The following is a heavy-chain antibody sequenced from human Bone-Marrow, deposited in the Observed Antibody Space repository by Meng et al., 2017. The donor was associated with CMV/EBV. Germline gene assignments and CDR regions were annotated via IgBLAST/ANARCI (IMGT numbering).Heavy chain of an antibody. J-gene: IGHJ4*02. D-gene: IGHD1-26*01. V-gene: IGHV4-34*01. CDR3: APGFRSWSGSYSS. CDR1: GAPFSGY. CDR2: ITHSGST. Sequence: AHLQPWGAGLVKPSETLSLTCGVYGAPFSGYWSWVRQPPGKGLEWIGEITHSGSTNYNVSLKSRVTISIDTSKNQFSLKLSSVTATDTAVYYCAPGFRSWSGSYSSWGQGTLVTVSS.